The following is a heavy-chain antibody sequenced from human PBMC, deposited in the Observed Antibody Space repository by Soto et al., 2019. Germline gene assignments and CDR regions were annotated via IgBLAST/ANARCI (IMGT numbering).Heavy chain of an antibody. J-gene: IGHJ6*01. CDR1: CGSFSGYY. V-gene: IGHV4-34*01. D-gene: IGHD1-26*01. CDR2: INHSGST. CDR3: ARGLATIVGAIYYYYYGMDV. Sequence: SETLSLTCAVYCGSFSGYYWRCIRQPPGKGLEWIGEINHSGSTNYNPSLKIRVTISVDKSKNQFSLKLSSVTAADTAVYYCARGLATIVGAIYYYYYGMDVWGQGTTVNVSS.